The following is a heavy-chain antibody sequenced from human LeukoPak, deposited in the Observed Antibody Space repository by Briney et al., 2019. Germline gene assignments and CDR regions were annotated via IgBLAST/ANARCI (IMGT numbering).Heavy chain of an antibody. Sequence: GGSLRLSCAASGFTFSNAWMSWVRQAPGKGLEWVGRIKNKTDGGTTDYAAPVKGRFTISRDDSKNTLYLQMNSLKTEDTAVYYCTTGADYYDSSGYFTYSLLAFDYWGQGTLVTVSS. V-gene: IGHV3-15*01. J-gene: IGHJ4*02. D-gene: IGHD3-22*01. CDR2: IKNKTDGGTT. CDR3: TTGADYYDSSGYFTYSLLAFDY. CDR1: GFTFSNAW.